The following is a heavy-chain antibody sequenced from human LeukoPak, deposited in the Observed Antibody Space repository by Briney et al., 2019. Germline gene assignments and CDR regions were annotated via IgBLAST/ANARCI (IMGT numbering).Heavy chain of an antibody. Sequence: SETLSLTCAVYGGSFSGYYWSWLRQPPGKGLEWIGEINHSGSTNYNPSLKSRVTISVDTSKNQFSLKLSSVTAADTAVCYCARTGIAARTPPSPYWGQGTLVTVSS. D-gene: IGHD6-6*01. CDR3: ARTGIAARTPPSPY. J-gene: IGHJ4*02. CDR1: GGSFSGYY. V-gene: IGHV4-34*01. CDR2: INHSGST.